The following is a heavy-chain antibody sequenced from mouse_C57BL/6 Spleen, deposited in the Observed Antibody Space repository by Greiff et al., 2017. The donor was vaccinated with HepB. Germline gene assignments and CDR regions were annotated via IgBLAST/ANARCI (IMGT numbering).Heavy chain of an antibody. D-gene: IGHD2-3*01. J-gene: IGHJ4*01. CDR3: ARYDGYYGDAMDY. CDR1: GYTFTDYY. CDR2: INPNNGGT. Sequence: EVQLQQSGPELVKPGASVKISCKASGYTFTDYYMNWVKQSHGKSLEWIGDINPNNGGTSYNQKFKGKATLTVDKSSSTAYMELRSLTSEDSAVYYCARYDGYYGDAMDYWGQGTSVTVSS. V-gene: IGHV1-26*01.